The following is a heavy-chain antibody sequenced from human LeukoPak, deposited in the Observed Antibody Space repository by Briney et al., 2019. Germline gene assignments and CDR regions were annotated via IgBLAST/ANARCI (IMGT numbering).Heavy chain of an antibody. V-gene: IGHV3-21*01. Sequence: GGSLRLSRTASGFTFGDYAMSWVRQAPGKGLEWLSSITSSSNYIYYADSVKGRFTISRDNVQNSLYLQMSSLRAEDTAMYYCARDRGYFDNWGQGTLVTVSS. CDR3: ARDRGYFDN. CDR2: ITSSSNYI. J-gene: IGHJ4*02. CDR1: GFTFGDYA.